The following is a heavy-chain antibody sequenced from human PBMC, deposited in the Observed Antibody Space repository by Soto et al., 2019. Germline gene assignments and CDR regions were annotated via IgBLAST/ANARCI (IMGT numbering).Heavy chain of an antibody. CDR3: ARSRRGAYSSGWYSASGYYHYGIDV. J-gene: IGHJ6*02. D-gene: IGHD6-19*01. CDR2: IYPGDSDT. Sequence: SLKRSGERPVGRVSRYRMAPERQIKGKGLEWMGIIYPGDSDTKYSPSLQGQVSISADTSISTAYLQWTSLKASDTAMYYCARSRRGAYSSGWYSASGYYHYGIDVWRQGTKVTVSS. CDR1: VGRVSRYR. V-gene: IGHV5-51*01.